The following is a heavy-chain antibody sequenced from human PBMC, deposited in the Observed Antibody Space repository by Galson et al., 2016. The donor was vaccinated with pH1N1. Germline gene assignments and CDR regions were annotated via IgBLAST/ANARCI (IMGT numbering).Heavy chain of an antibody. J-gene: IGHJ4*02. CDR3: AREWGIGAAGPHDS. V-gene: IGHV3-11*01. CDR1: GFTLSDYY. Sequence: SLRLSCAASGFTLSDYYMNWIRETPERGLEWLSSIGSSGNVAYADSVKGRLTISRDNAQNSLLLQMDSLRVDDTALYYCAREWGIGAAGPHDSWGQGALVIVSS. CDR2: IGSSGNV. D-gene: IGHD6-13*01.